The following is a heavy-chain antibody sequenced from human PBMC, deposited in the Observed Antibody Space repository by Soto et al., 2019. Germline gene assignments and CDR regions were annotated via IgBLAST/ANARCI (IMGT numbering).Heavy chain of an antibody. J-gene: IGHJ6*02. CDR1: GADINTYS. D-gene: IGHD6-19*01. CDR2: IYTSASI. CDR3: ARDREAGYNFYYGMDV. Sequence: TLSLTCSVSGADINTYSWTWIRQPAGKGLKWIGRIYTSASINYNPSLRGRVTLSVDTSTNQVSLKLASVTAADTAVYYCARDREAGYNFYYGMDVWGQGTTVTVSS. V-gene: IGHV4-4*07.